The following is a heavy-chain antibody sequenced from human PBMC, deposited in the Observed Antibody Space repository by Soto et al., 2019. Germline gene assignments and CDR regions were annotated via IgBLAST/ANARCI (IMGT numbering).Heavy chain of an antibody. CDR2: IIPIFGTV. D-gene: IGHD5-12*01. CDR3: SRGNHRWLQLIYFDL. Sequence: QVQLVQSGAEVKKPGSSVKVSCKASGGTFSNYPSSWVRQAPGQGLEWMGGIIPIFGTVNYAQKFQGRVTITADESTSRAYMELSSLISEETAVYYCSRGNHRWLQLIYFDLWGRGTLVYVAS. CDR1: GGTFSNYP. J-gene: IGHJ2*01. V-gene: IGHV1-69*12.